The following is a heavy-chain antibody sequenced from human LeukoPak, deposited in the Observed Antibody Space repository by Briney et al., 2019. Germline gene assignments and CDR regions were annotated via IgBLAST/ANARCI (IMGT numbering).Heavy chain of an antibody. D-gene: IGHD6-13*01. V-gene: IGHV3-30*04. CDR1: GFTFSSYA. CDR3: ARDRYSSSCFDY. Sequence: AGSLRLSCAASGFTFSSYAMHWVRPAPGKGLERVAVISYDGSNKYYADSVKGRFTISRDNSKNTLYLQMNSLRAEDTAVYYCARDRYSSSCFDYWGQGTLVTVSS. CDR2: ISYDGSNK. J-gene: IGHJ4*02.